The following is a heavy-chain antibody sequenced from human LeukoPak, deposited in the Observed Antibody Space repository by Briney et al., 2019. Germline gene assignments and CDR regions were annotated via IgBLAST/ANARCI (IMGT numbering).Heavy chain of an antibody. CDR1: GYTFTGYY. D-gene: IGHD6-6*01. Sequence: GASVKVSCKASGYTFTGYYMHWVRQAPGQGLEWMGWINPNSGGTNYAQKLQGRVTMTRDTSISTAYRELSRLRSDDTAVYYCERVGLEQLVGEFDYWGQGTVVTVSS. CDR3: ERVGLEQLVGEFDY. J-gene: IGHJ4*02. V-gene: IGHV1-2*02. CDR2: INPNSGGT.